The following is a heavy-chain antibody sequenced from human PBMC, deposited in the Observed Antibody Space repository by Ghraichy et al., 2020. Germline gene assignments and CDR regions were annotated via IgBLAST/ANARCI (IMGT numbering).Heavy chain of an antibody. Sequence: SQTLSLTCAVYGGSFSGYYWSWIRQPPGKGLEWIGEINHSGSTNYNPSLKSRVTISLDTSKNQFSLRLSSVTAADTAVYYCARAGSHGYSNYVVDYWGQGTLVTVSS. J-gene: IGHJ4*02. CDR3: ARAGSHGYSNYVVDY. V-gene: IGHV4-34*01. CDR2: INHSGST. CDR1: GGSFSGYY. D-gene: IGHD4-11*01.